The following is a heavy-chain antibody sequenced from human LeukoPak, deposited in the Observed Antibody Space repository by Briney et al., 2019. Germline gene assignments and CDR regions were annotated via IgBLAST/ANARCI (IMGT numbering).Heavy chain of an antibody. CDR1: GFTFSSYA. V-gene: IGHV3-30-3*01. Sequence: PGRSLRLSCAASGFTFSSYAMHWVRQAPGKGLEWVAVISYDGSNKYYADSVKGRFTISRDNSKNTLYLQMNSLRAEDTAVYYCAKGGYCSSTSCYRNDYWGQGTLVTVSS. J-gene: IGHJ4*02. CDR3: AKGGYCSSTSCYRNDY. D-gene: IGHD2-2*01. CDR2: ISYDGSNK.